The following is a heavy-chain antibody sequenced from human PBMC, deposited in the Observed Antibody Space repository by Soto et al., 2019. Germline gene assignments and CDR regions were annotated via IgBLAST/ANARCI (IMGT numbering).Heavy chain of an antibody. CDR2: ISGSGGST. CDR1: GFTFSSYA. CDR3: AKGHSPGYCSGGSCYSPSTRPYYFDY. J-gene: IGHJ4*02. D-gene: IGHD2-15*01. V-gene: IGHV3-23*01. Sequence: PGGSLRLSCAASGFTFSSYAMSWVRQAPGKGLEWVSAISGSGGSTYYADSVKGRFTISRDNSKNTLYLQMNSLRAEDTAVYYCAKGHSPGYCSGGSCYSPSTRPYYFDYWGQGTLVTVSS.